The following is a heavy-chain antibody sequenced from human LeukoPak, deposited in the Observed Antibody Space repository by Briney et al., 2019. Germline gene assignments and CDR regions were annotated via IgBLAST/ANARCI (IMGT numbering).Heavy chain of an antibody. D-gene: IGHD1-7*01. CDR1: GFTFSSYG. CDR2: ISYDGSNK. CDR3: AELTGTLP. V-gene: IGHV3-30*18. Sequence: PGGSLRLSCAASGFTFSSYGMHWVRRAPGKGLEWVAVISYDGSNKYYADSVKGRFTISRDNSKNTLYLQMNSLRAEDTAVYYCAELTGTLPWGQGTLVTVSS. J-gene: IGHJ5*02.